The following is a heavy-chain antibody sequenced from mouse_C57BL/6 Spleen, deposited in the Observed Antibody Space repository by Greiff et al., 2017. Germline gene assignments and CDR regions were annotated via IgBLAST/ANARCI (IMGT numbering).Heavy chain of an antibody. CDR3: ARSTLVTSHYAMDD. V-gene: IGHV1-50*01. D-gene: IGHD2-1*01. J-gene: IGHJ4*01. CDR1: GYTFTSYW. CDR2: IDPSDSYT. Sequence: QVQLQQPGAELVKPGASVKLSCKASGYTFTSYWMQWVKQRPGQGLEWIGEIDPSDSYTNYNQKFKGKATLTVDTSSSTAYMQLSSLTSEDSAVYYCARSTLVTSHYAMDDWGQGTSVTVSS.